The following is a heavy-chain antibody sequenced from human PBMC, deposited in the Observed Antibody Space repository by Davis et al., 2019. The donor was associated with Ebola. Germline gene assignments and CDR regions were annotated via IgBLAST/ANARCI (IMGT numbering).Heavy chain of an antibody. CDR2: IYTSGST. J-gene: IGHJ4*02. D-gene: IGHD3-10*01. CDR3: ARGGRLWTYFDY. CDR1: GGSISSGSYY. Sequence: SETLSLTCTVSGGSISSGSYYWSWIRQPAGKGLEWIGRIYTSGSTNYNPSLKSRVTMSVDTSKNQFSLKLSSVTAADTAVYYCARGGRLWTYFDYWGQGTLVTVSS. V-gene: IGHV4-61*02.